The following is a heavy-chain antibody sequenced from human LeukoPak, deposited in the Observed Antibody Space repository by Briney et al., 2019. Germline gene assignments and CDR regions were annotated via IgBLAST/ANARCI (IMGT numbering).Heavy chain of an antibody. CDR3: ARHDYGDYVDAFDI. CDR1: GGSISSGGYS. J-gene: IGHJ3*02. D-gene: IGHD4-17*01. CDR2: IYHSGST. V-gene: IGHV4-30-2*01. Sequence: SETLSLTCAVSGGSISSGGYSWRWIRQPPGTGLEWIGYIYHSGSTYYNPSLKSRVTISVDRSKNQFSLKLCSVTAADTAVYYCARHDYGDYVDAFDIWGQGTMVTVSS.